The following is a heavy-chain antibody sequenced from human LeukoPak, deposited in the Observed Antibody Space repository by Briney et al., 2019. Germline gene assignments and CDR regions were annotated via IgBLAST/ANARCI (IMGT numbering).Heavy chain of an antibody. J-gene: IGHJ5*02. Sequence: GVSLRLSCAASGFTVSSYAMSWVRQAPGKGLEWVSAISGSGGSTYYADSVKGRFTISRDNSKNTLYLQMNSLRAEDTAVYYCAKRSGYEPGDEWFDPWGQGTLVTVSS. CDR3: AKRSGYEPGDEWFDP. V-gene: IGHV3-23*01. CDR2: ISGSGGST. CDR1: GFTVSSYA. D-gene: IGHD5-12*01.